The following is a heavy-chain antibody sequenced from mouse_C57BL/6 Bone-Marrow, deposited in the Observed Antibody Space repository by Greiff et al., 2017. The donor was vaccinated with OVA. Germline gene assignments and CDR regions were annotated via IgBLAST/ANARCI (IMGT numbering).Heavy chain of an antibody. CDR3: ARSTFTGGFAS. CDR1: GYTFTSYG. Sequence: VQLQQSGAELARPGASVKLSCKASGYTFTSYGISWVKQRTGQGLEWIGEIYPRSGNTYYNEKFKGKATLTADKSSSTAYMELRSLTSEDSAVYFGARSTFTGGFASWGQGPLVTFSA. V-gene: IGHV1-81*01. J-gene: IGHJ3*01. CDR2: IYPRSGNT.